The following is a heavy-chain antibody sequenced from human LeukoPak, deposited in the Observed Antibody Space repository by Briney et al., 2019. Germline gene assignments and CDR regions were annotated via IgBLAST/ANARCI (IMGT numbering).Heavy chain of an antibody. CDR3: AKDALSGYYYCPLGY. CDR1: GFTFSNYW. V-gene: IGHV3-7*01. J-gene: IGHJ4*02. CDR2: INQDGSET. Sequence: GGSLRLSCVGSGFTFSNYWMNWVRQAPGKGLEWVANINQDGSETYYVDSVKGRFTISRDNSKNTLYLQMNSLRAEDTAVYYCAKDALSGYYYCPLGYWGQGTLVTVSS. D-gene: IGHD3-22*01.